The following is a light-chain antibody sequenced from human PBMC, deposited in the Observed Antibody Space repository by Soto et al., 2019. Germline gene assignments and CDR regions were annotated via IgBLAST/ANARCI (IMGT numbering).Light chain of an antibody. Sequence: EIVLTQSPGTLSLSPGERATLSCRASQSVRSTYLAWYQQKPGLAPRLLIFGVSNRATGIPDSFSGSGSGTDFTLTISRLEPEDFAVYYCQQYGAYPLTFGGGTRWRSN. J-gene: IGKJ4*01. V-gene: IGKV3-20*01. CDR1: QSVRSTY. CDR3: QQYGAYPLT. CDR2: GVS.